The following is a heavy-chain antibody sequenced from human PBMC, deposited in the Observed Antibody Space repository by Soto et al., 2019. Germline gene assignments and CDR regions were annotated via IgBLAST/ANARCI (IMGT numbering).Heavy chain of an antibody. CDR1: GWTFTGYY. Sequence: GAAVKVSCKASGWTFTGYYMHWVRQAPGQGLEWMGWINPNSGGTNYAQKFQGRVTMTRDTSISTAYMELSRLRSDDTAVYYRARVSPLEQWELPGDWGQGTLVTVSS. V-gene: IGHV1-2*02. CDR2: INPNSGGT. D-gene: IGHD1-26*01. CDR3: ARVSPLEQWELPGD. J-gene: IGHJ4*02.